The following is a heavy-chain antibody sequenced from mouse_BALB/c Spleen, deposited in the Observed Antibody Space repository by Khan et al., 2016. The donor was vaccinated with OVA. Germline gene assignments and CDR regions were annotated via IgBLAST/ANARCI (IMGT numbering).Heavy chain of an antibody. CDR3: ARDYVSSFWFAY. J-gene: IGHJ3*01. Sequence: VQLQQSGPELVKPGASVKMSCKASGCTFTNYIIHWVKQKPGQGLEWIGYINPHNDGIKYNEKFKGKATLTSDKSSTTAYMELSGLTSEDSAVYYCARDYVSSFWFAYWGKGTLFTVST. CDR1: GCTFTNYI. CDR2: INPHNDGI. V-gene: IGHV1S136*01. D-gene: IGHD1-1*01.